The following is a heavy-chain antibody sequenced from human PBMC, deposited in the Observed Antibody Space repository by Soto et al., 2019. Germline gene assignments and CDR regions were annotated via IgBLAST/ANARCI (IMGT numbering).Heavy chain of an antibody. J-gene: IGHJ5*02. V-gene: IGHV1-69*06. CDR1: GGTFSSYA. Sequence: SVKVSCKASGGTFSSYAISWVRQAPGQGLEWMGGIIPIFGTANYAQKFQGRVTITADKSTSTAYMELSSLRSEDTAVYYCARSIAAAGSSWFDPWGQGTLVTV. CDR2: IIPIFGTA. CDR3: ARSIAAAGSSWFDP. D-gene: IGHD6-13*01.